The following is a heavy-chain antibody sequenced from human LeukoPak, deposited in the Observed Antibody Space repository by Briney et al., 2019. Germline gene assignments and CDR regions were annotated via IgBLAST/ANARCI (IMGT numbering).Heavy chain of an antibody. CDR2: INPSGGST. CDR3: ARSRTTTTVTTDY. CDR1: GYTFTSYY. Sequence: ASVTVSCKASGYTFTSYYMHWVRQAPGQGLEWMGIINPSGGSTSYAQKFRGRVTMTRDTSTSTVYMELSSLRSEDTAVYYCARSRTTTTVTTDYWGQGTLVTVSS. D-gene: IGHD4-17*01. J-gene: IGHJ4*02. V-gene: IGHV1-46*01.